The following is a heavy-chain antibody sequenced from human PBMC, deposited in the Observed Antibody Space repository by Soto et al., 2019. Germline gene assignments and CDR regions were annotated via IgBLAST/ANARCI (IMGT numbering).Heavy chain of an antibody. CDR1: GFTFSSYW. CDR3: ARTAAAGKYYYGVDV. J-gene: IGHJ6*02. Sequence: GGSLRLSCAASGFTFSSYWIGWVRQMPGKGLEWMGIIYPGDSDTRYSPSFQGQVTISADKSIGTAYLQWSSLKASDTAMYYCARTAAAGKYYYGVDVWGQGTTVTVS. D-gene: IGHD6-13*01. V-gene: IGHV5-51*01. CDR2: IYPGDSDT.